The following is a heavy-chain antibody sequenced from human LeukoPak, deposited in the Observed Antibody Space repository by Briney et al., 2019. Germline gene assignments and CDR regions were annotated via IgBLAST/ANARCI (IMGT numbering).Heavy chain of an antibody. CDR1: GYTFTSYG. V-gene: IGHV1-18*01. D-gene: IGHD2-2*03. CDR2: ISAYNGNT. J-gene: IGHJ4*02. CDR3: ARDRHHLGYCSSTSCYYLGY. Sequence: ASVKVSCKASGYTFTSYGISWVRQAPGQGLEWMGWISAYNGNTNYAQKLQGRVTMTTDTSTSTAYMELRSLRSDDTAVYYCARDRHHLGYCSSTSCYYLGYWGQGTLVTVSS.